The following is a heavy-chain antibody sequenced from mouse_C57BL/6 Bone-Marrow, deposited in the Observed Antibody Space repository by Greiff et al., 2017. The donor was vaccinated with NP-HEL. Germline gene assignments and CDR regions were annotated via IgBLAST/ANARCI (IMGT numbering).Heavy chain of an antibody. CDR3: ARSMAFDY. V-gene: IGHV3-6*01. D-gene: IGHD1-1*02. CDR1: GYSITSGYY. CDR2: ISYDGSN. J-gene: IGHJ2*01. Sequence: EVQVVESGPGLVKPSQSLSLTCSVTGYSITSGYYWNWIRQFPGNKLEWMGYISYDGSNNYNPSLKNRISITRDTSKNQFFLKLNSVTTEDTATYYCARSMAFDYWGQGTTLTVSS.